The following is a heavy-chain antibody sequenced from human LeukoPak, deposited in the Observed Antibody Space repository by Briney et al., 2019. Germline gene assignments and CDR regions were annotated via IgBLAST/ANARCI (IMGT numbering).Heavy chain of an antibody. D-gene: IGHD6-19*01. V-gene: IGHV1-18*01. CDR2: ISAYNGNT. CDR3: ATTQKHLAGTGLLDY. Sequence: ASVKVSRKASGYTFSSHGISWVRQAPGQGLEWMGWISAYNGNTNYVQKLQGRVTMTTDTSTSTAYMELRSLRSDDTAVYFCATTQKHLAGTGLLDYWGQGTLVTVSS. J-gene: IGHJ4*02. CDR1: GYTFSSHG.